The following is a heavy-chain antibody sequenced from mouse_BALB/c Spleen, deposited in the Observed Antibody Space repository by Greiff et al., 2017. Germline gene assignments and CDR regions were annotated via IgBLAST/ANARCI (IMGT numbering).Heavy chain of an antibody. CDR1: GFTFSSFG. CDR2: ISSGSSTI. D-gene: IGHD4-1*01. Sequence: DVKLVESGGGLVQPGGSRKLSCAASGFTFSSFGMHWVRQAPEKGLEWVAYISSGSSTIYYADTVKGRFTISRDNPKNTLFLQMTSLRSEDTAMYYCARNLTGYAMDYWGQGTSVTVSS. J-gene: IGHJ4*01. CDR3: ARNLTGYAMDY. V-gene: IGHV5-17*02.